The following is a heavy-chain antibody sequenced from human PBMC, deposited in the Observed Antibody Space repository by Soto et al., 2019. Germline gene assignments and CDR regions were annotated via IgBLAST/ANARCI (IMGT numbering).Heavy chain of an antibody. Sequence: EVQLVXSGGGLVKPXXXLXLSCVASGFTFSSHSMNWVRQAPGKGLEWVSSISTSSSYKYHADSVKGRLXXSXXXANXXXXXXXXXXXXXXXXXXXXXXXXXVTYXXHXXMDVWGRGTTVT. V-gene: IGHV3-21*01. CDR1: GFTFSSHS. J-gene: IGHJ6*03. D-gene: IGHD4-4*01. CDR3: XXXXXVTYXXHXXMDV. CDR2: ISTSSSYK.